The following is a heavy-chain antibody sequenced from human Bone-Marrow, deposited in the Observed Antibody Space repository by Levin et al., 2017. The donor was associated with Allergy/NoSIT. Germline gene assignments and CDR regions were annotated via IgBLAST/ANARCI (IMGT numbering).Heavy chain of an antibody. J-gene: IGHJ4*02. CDR1: GITFSRDW. CDR3: ARGPIFSASWYDY. CDR2: MNSDGTHF. D-gene: IGHD6-13*01. V-gene: IGHV3-74*01. Sequence: GESLKISCEASGITFSRDWMHWVRQAPGKGLEWDSRMNSDGTHFGYADSVKGRFTISRDNAKNTLYLHMNMLRAEDTAVYYCARGPIFSASWYDYWVQGTLVTVSS.